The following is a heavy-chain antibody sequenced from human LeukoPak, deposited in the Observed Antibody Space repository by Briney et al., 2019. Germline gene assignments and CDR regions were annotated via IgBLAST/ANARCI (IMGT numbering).Heavy chain of an antibody. V-gene: IGHV1-69*01. D-gene: IGHD5-18*01. CDR3: ARCGVDTARLPFDP. J-gene: IGHJ5*02. Sequence: SSVKVSCKASGGTFSSYAISWVRQAPGQGLEWMGGIIPIFGTANYAQKSQGRVTITADESTSTAYMELSSLRSEDTAVYYCARCGVDTARLPFDPWGQGTLVTVSS. CDR2: IIPIFGTA. CDR1: GGTFSSYA.